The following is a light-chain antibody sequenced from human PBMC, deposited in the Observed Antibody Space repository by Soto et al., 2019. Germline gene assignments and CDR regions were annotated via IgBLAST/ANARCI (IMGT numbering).Light chain of an antibody. V-gene: IGKV3-15*01. CDR3: QQYNNWPPLT. CDR2: DAS. CDR1: QSVSNN. J-gene: IGKJ1*01. Sequence: ILMTQSPATLSVSPGERATLSCRASQSVSNNLAWYQQKPGQAPRLLIYDASTRATGIPARFSASGSGTEFTLTISGQQSQNFSVYYCQQYNNWPPLTFGQGAKVEIK.